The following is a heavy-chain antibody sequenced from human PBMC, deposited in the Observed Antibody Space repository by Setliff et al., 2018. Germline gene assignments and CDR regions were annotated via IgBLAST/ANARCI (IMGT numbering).Heavy chain of an antibody. CDR2: TTPNSGAT. J-gene: IGHJ4*02. CDR1: GGTFSSYD. Sequence: ASVKVSCKASGGTFSSYDISWVRQAPGQGLEWMGGTTPNSGATNFAQKFQGRVTMTRDTSISTAYMDLSRLRSDDTAVYYCARDLYNSGSDYWGQGTLVTISS. D-gene: IGHD6-25*01. CDR3: ARDLYNSGSDY. V-gene: IGHV1-2*02.